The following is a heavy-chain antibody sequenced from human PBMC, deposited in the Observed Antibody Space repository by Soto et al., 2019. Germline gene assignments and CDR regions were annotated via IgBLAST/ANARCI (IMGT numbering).Heavy chain of an antibody. D-gene: IGHD3-16*01. V-gene: IGHV4-39*01. J-gene: IGHJ5*02. CDR3: ARHFWAGGVTEGANNNWFDP. CDR2: IYYSGST. CDR1: GGSISSSSYY. Sequence: QLQLQESGPGLVKPSETLSLTCTVSGGSISSSSYYWGWIRQPPGKGLEWIGSIYYSGSTYYNPSLKSRVTISVDTSKNQFSLKLSSVTAADTAVYYCARHFWAGGVTEGANNNWFDPWGQGTLVTVSS.